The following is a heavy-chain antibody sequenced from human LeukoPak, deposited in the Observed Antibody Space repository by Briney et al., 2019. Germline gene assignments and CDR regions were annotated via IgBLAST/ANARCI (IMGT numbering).Heavy chain of an antibody. Sequence: RGSLRLSCAASGFTFSSYSMNWVRQAPGEGLGWVSSISSSSSYINYTDSVKGRFTISRNNAKNSLYLHMNSLSAEDTAVYYCARTACSSTSCLYRHWGQGTLVTVSS. J-gene: IGHJ4*02. D-gene: IGHD2-2*01. V-gene: IGHV3-21*01. CDR1: GFTFSSYS. CDR3: ARTACSSTSCLYRH. CDR2: ISSSSSYI.